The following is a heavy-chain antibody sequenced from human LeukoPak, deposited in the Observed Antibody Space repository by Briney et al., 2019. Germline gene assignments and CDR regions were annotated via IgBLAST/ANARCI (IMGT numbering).Heavy chain of an antibody. CDR1: GGSISSYY. Sequence: SETLSLTCTVSGGSISSYYWGWIRQPPGKGLEWIGYIYYSGSTYYNPSLKSRVTISVDTSKNQFSLKLSSVTAADTAVYFCTRRGLSSNWYPFDYWGQGTLVTVSS. CDR2: IYYSGST. J-gene: IGHJ4*02. V-gene: IGHV4-59*04. D-gene: IGHD6-13*01. CDR3: TRRGLSSNWYPFDY.